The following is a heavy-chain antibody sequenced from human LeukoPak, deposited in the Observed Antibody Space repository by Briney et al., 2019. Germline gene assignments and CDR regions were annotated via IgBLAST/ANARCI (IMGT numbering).Heavy chain of an antibody. V-gene: IGHV4-39*01. D-gene: IGHD5-18*01. Sequence: SETLSLTCTVSGGSISSSNYYWGWIRQPPGKGLEWVGSIYYSGSTYYNPSLKRRVTISADTSKNQFSLKLSSVTAADTAVYYCARPDQRGYTYGYSAFDIWGQGTMVTVSS. CDR1: GGSISSSNYY. CDR3: ARPDQRGYTYGYSAFDI. J-gene: IGHJ3*02. CDR2: IYYSGST.